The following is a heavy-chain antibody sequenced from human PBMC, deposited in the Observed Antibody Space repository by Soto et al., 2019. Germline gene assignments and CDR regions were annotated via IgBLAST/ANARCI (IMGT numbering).Heavy chain of an antibody. J-gene: IGHJ4*02. Sequence: GGSLRLSCAASGFTFSSYAMHWVRQAPGKGLEWVGRIKSKTDGGTTDYAAPVKGRFTISRDDSKNTLYLQMNSLKTEDTAVYYCTTANRYFDWLSRSPVYFDYWGQGILVTVSS. CDR3: TTANRYFDWLSRSPVYFDY. V-gene: IGHV3-15*01. CDR2: IKSKTDGGTT. D-gene: IGHD3-9*01. CDR1: GFTFSSYA.